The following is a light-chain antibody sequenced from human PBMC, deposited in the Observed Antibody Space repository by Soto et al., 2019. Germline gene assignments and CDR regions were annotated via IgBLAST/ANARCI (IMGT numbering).Light chain of an antibody. J-gene: IGKJ4*01. CDR2: GAS. CDR1: QSVNSLY. Sequence: IVFTQSPGTLSLSPGEGATLSCRASQSVNSLYFAWYQQKPGQAPRLLIYGASSRATGIPDRFSGSGSGTDFTLTISRLEPEDFAVYYCQYYSGSQTFGGGTKVEIK. V-gene: IGKV3-20*01. CDR3: QYYSGSQT.